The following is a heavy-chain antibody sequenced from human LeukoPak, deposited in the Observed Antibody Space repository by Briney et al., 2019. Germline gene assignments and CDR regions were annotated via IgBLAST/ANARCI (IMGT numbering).Heavy chain of an antibody. J-gene: IGHJ5*02. CDR3: ARVEYYDFWSGYYGNWFDP. CDR1: GYTFTSYG. CDR2: ISAYNGNT. Sequence: ASVKVSCKASGYTFTSYGISWVRQAPGQGLEWMGWISAYNGNTNYAQKLQGRVTMTTDASTSTAYMELSSLRSEDTAVYYCARVEYYDFWSGYYGNWFDPWGQGTLVTVSS. D-gene: IGHD3-3*01. V-gene: IGHV1-18*01.